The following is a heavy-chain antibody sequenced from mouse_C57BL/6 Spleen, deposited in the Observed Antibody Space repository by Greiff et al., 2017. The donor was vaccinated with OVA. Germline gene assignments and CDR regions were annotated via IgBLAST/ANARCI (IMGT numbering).Heavy chain of an antibody. CDR3: TRGDSSGSCDD. CDR1: GFTFSSSA. V-gene: IGHV5-9-1*02. CDR2: ISSGGDYI. D-gene: IGHD3-2*02. Sequence: DVQLQASWEGLVKPGGSLKLSCAASGFTFSSSAMSCVRQTPEKRLACVSYISSGGDYIYYADTVKGRFTISRDNARNTLYLQMSSLKAEDTAMYYCTRGDSSGSCDDWGQGTTLTVSS. J-gene: IGHJ2*01.